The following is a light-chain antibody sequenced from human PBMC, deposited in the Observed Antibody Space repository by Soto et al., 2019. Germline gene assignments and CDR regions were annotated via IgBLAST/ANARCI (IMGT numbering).Light chain of an antibody. CDR1: SSDVGSYNL. Sequence: QSALTQPASVSGSPGQSITISCTGTSSDVGSYNLVSRYQQHPGKAPKVIIYEGIKRPSGVSNRFSGSNSGSTASLTISGLQAEDEADYYCCSYVGATTYVFGTGTKVTVL. V-gene: IGLV2-23*01. CDR2: EGI. J-gene: IGLJ1*01. CDR3: CSYVGATTYV.